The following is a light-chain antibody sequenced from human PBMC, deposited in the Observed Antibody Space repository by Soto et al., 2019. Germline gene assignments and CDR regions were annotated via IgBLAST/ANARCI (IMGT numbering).Light chain of an antibody. CDR3: RSYTSSNTLV. Sequence: QSALTQPASVSGSPGQSITISCTGGSSDIGGYNYVSWFQQHPGKVPKLMIYEVTNRPSGVSNRFSGSKSGSTASLTISGLQAEDEADYYCRSYTSSNTLVFXTGTKVTVL. J-gene: IGLJ1*01. V-gene: IGLV2-14*01. CDR2: EVT. CDR1: SSDIGGYNY.